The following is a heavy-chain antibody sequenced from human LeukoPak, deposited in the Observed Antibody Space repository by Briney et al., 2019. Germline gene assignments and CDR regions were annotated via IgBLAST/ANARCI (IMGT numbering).Heavy chain of an antibody. CDR2: ISGSGGST. CDR1: GFTFSSYA. J-gene: IGHJ6*02. Sequence: PGGSLRLSCAASGFTFSSYAMSWVRQAPGKGLEWVSAISGSGGSTYYADSVKGRFTISRDNSKNTLYLQMNSLRAEDTAVYYCARGGGVVVTALDVWGQGTTATVSS. D-gene: IGHD2-15*01. CDR3: ARGGGVVVTALDV. V-gene: IGHV3-23*01.